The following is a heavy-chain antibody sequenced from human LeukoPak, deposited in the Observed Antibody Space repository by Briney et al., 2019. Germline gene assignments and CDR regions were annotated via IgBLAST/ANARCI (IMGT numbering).Heavy chain of an antibody. J-gene: IGHJ4*02. CDR2: IYTSGST. CDR1: GGSISSYY. D-gene: IGHD3-22*01. V-gene: IGHV4-4*07. CDR3: ASETGGYYYEGGYYFDY. Sequence: SETLSLTCTVSGGSISSYYSSWIRQPAGKGLEWIGRIYTSGSTNYNPSLKSRVTISVDKSKNQFSLKLSSVTAADTAVYYCASETGGYYYEGGYYFDYWGQGTLVTVSS.